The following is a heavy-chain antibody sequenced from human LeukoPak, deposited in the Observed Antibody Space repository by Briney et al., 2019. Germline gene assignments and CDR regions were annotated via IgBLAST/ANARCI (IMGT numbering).Heavy chain of an antibody. CDR3: TRDPRGSYGPDAFDI. CDR2: IRSKAYGGTT. V-gene: IGHV3-49*04. D-gene: IGHD1-26*01. J-gene: IGHJ3*02. CDR1: GFTFGDYA. Sequence: GGSLRLSCTATGFTFGDYAMSWVRQAPGKGLEWVGFIRSKAYGGTTEYAASVKGRFTISRDDSKSIAYLQMNSLKTEDTAVYYCTRDPRGSYGPDAFDIWGQGTMVTVSS.